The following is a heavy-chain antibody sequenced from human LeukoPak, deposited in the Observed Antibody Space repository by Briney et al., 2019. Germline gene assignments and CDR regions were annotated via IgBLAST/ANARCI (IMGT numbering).Heavy chain of an antibody. CDR3: AKVHGYSYGFYYYYMDV. V-gene: IGHV3-30*02. Sequence: GGSLRLSCAASGFTFSSYGMHWGRQAPGKGLGWVAFIRYDGSNKYYADSVKGRFTISRDNSKNTLYLQMNSLRDEDKAVYYCAKVHGYSYGFYYYYMDVWGKGTTVTVSS. CDR1: GFTFSSYG. D-gene: IGHD5-18*01. CDR2: IRYDGSNK. J-gene: IGHJ6*03.